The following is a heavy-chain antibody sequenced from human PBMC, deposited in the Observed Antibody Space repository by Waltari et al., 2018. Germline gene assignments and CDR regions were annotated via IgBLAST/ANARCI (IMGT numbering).Heavy chain of an antibody. Sequence: EVQLVESGGGLVQPGGSLRLSCVGSGFTFSSPWMHWVRQAPGKGLVWVSRIKNDGRITVYADSVKGRFTISRDNAKNTVYLQMNGLRAEDTAMYYCAKEKIWSLDSWGQGVLVTVSS. D-gene: IGHD1-1*01. J-gene: IGHJ4*02. CDR3: AKEKIWSLDS. CDR1: GFTFSSPW. V-gene: IGHV3-74*03. CDR2: IKNDGRIT.